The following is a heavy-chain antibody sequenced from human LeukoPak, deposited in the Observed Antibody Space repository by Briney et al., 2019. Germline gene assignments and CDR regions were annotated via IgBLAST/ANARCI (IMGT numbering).Heavy chain of an antibody. D-gene: IGHD3-16*01. Sequence: SETLSLTCTVSGGSISSSSYYWGWIRQPPWKGLEWIGSIYYSGSTYYNPSLKSRVTISVDTSKNQFSLKLSTVTAADTAVYYCARHGGENWFDPWGQGTLFTVSS. J-gene: IGHJ5*02. CDR2: IYYSGST. CDR1: GGSISSSSYY. V-gene: IGHV4-39*01. CDR3: ARHGGENWFDP.